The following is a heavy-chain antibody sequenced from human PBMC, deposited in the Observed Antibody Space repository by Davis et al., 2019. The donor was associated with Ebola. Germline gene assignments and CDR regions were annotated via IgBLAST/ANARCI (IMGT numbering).Heavy chain of an antibody. CDR2: ISSSSSYI. J-gene: IGHJ6*02. D-gene: IGHD2-8*02. CDR3: ASLPGRGMDV. V-gene: IGHV3-21*01. Sequence: PGGSLRLSCAPSGFTFSSYSMNWVRQAPGKGLEWVSSISSSSSYIYYADSVKGRFTISRDNAKNSLYLQMNSLRAEDTAVYYCASLPGRGMDVWGQGTTVTVSS. CDR1: GFTFSSYS.